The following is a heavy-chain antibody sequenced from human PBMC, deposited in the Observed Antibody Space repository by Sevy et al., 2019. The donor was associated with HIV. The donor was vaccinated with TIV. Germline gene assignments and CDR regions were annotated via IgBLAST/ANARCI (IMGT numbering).Heavy chain of an antibody. J-gene: IGHJ6*02. CDR2: IKLDGSEK. CDR1: GFTCNRYW. D-gene: IGHD1-26*01. CDR3: ARDCNSATCLWGLDV. V-gene: IGHV3-7*03. Sequence: GGSLRLSCAASGFTCNRYWMSWVRQAPGKGLQWVANIKLDGSEKYYLHSVRGRFTISRDNAKNSLYLQMNSLRAEDTAVYYCARDCNSATCLWGLDVWGLGTTVTVSS.